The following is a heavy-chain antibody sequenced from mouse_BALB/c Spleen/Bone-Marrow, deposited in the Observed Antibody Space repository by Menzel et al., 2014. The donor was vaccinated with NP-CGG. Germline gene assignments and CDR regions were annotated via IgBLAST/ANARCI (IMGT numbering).Heavy chain of an antibody. CDR1: GFTFSSYG. J-gene: IGHJ2*01. Sequence: VQLQQSGGGLVQPGGSLKLSCAAPGFTFSSYGMSWVRQTPDKRLELVATINSNGGSTYYPDSVKGRFTISRDTAKNTLYLQMSSLKSEETAMYYCVRGNYGNYVDYFDFWGQGTTLTVPS. CDR2: INSNGGST. CDR3: VRGNYGNYVDYFDF. D-gene: IGHD2-1*01. V-gene: IGHV5-6-3*01.